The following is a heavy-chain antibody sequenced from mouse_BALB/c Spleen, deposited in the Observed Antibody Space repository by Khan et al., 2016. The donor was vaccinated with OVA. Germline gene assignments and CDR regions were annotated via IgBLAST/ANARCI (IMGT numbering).Heavy chain of an antibody. V-gene: IGHV1S29*02. Sequence: VQLQQSGPEVVKPGASVRISCKASGYTFTDYNMDWVKQRHEKSLEWIGYFFPNSGGSGYNQKFKTKATLTVDISSSTAYMDLRSLTSEDSAVYYCVRSGYGSFAFWGQGTRVTVS. CDR2: FFPNSGGS. CDR1: GYTFTDYN. D-gene: IGHD1-2*01. CDR3: VRSGYGSFAF. J-gene: IGHJ3*01.